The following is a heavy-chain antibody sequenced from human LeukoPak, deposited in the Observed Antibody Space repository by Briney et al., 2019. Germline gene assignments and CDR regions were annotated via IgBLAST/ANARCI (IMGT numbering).Heavy chain of an antibody. CDR1: GRSFSGFY. Sequence: PSETLSLTCAVYGRSFSGFYWSWIRQPPGKGLEWIGEINHSGSTNYNPSLKSRVTISVDTSKNQFSLKLSSVTAADTAVYYCARGRGYCTNGVCYTVRGPFDYWGQGTLVTVSS. V-gene: IGHV4-34*01. CDR2: INHSGST. CDR3: ARGRGYCTNGVCYTVRGPFDY. D-gene: IGHD2-8*01. J-gene: IGHJ4*02.